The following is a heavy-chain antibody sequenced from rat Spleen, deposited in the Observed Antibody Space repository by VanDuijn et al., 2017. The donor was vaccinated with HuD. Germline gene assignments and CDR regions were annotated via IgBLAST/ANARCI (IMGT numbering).Heavy chain of an antibody. CDR2: INSAGST. V-gene: IGHV3-3*01. Sequence: EVQLQESGPGLVKPSQSLSLTCSVTGYSITSNYWGWIRKFPGNKLEWMGHINSAGSTNYNPSLKSRISVTRDTSKNQFFLQVNSVATEDTATYYCARSPYNTHWFVYWGQGTLVTVSS. CDR3: ARSPYNTHWFVY. CDR1: GYSITSNY. D-gene: IGHD1-10*01. J-gene: IGHJ3*01.